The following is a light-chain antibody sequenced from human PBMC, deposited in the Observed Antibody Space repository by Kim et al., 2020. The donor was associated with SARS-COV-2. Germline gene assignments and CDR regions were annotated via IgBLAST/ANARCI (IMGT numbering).Light chain of an antibody. CDR2: EVN. CDR3: SSYVDSYQYA. CDR1: SSDIGDYNY. J-gene: IGLJ1*01. Sequence: QSALTQPPSASGSPGQSVTISCTGTSSDIGDYNYVSWYQQHPGKAPKLIIYEVNKRPSGVPDRFSVSKSGNTASLTVAWLQSDDEADYYCSSYVDSYQYAFGTGTKVTVL. V-gene: IGLV2-8*01.